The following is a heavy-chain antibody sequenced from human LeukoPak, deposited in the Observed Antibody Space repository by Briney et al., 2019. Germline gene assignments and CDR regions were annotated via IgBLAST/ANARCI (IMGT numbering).Heavy chain of an antibody. CDR2: IYHSGST. CDR1: GYSIISGYY. Sequence: PSETLSLTCAVSGYSIISGYYWGWIRQPPGKGLEWIGSIYHSGSTYYNPSLKSRVTISVDTSNNQSSLKLSSVTAADTAVYYCARDNSNTHFDYWGQGTLVTVSS. J-gene: IGHJ4*02. V-gene: IGHV4-38-2*02. CDR3: ARDNSNTHFDY. D-gene: IGHD4-11*01.